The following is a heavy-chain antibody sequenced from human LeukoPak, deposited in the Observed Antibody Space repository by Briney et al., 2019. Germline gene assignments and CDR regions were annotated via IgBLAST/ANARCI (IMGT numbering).Heavy chain of an antibody. V-gene: IGHV3-7*01. J-gene: IGHJ4*02. CDR2: IKEDGSEK. CDR1: GFTFSSYW. Sequence: GGSLRLSCAASGFTFSSYWMSWVRQAPGKGLEWVANIKEDGSEKNYVDSVKGRFTISGDNAENSLYLQMNSLTAEDTAMYCCARERPGGAVTIDYWGQGTLVTVSS. D-gene: IGHD4-11*01. CDR3: ARERPGGAVTIDY.